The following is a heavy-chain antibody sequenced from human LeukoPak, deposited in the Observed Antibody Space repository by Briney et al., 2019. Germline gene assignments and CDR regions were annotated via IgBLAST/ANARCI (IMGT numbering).Heavy chain of an antibody. CDR3: ARSSGAYWSLDY. J-gene: IGHJ4*02. CDR2: IYYSGTT. D-gene: IGHD1-26*01. V-gene: IGHV4-59*01. Sequence: SETLSLTCTVSGGSISSYYWSWIRQPPGEGLEWIGYIYYSGTTDYNPSLKSRVAISVDTSNNQFSLKVSSVTAADTAVYYCARSSGAYWSLDYWGQGTLVPVSS. CDR1: GGSISSYY.